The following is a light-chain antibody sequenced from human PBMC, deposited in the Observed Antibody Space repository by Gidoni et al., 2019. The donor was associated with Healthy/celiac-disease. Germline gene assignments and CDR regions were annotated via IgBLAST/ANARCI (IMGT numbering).Light chain of an antibody. V-gene: IGKV3-20*01. Sequence: EIVLTQSPGTLSLSPGERATLSCRASQSVSSIYLAWYQQKPGQEPRLLIYGASSRSTGLPDRFSGSGSGTEVTLTISRLESEDFAVYYCQQYGSSPFTFGHXTKVDIK. CDR3: QQYGSSPFT. J-gene: IGKJ3*01. CDR1: QSVSSIY. CDR2: GAS.